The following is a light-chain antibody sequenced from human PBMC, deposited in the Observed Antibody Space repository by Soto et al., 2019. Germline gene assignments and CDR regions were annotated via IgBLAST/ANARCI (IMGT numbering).Light chain of an antibody. CDR1: SSDVGGYNY. CDR2: DVS. CDR3: SSYTSSSTYVV. V-gene: IGLV2-14*01. J-gene: IGLJ2*01. Sequence: QSALTQPASVSGSPGQSITISCTGTSSDVGGYNYVSWYQQHPGKAPKLMIYDVSNRPSGVSNRFSGSKSGNTASLTISWLQAEDEADYYCSSYTSSSTYVVFGRGTKLTVL.